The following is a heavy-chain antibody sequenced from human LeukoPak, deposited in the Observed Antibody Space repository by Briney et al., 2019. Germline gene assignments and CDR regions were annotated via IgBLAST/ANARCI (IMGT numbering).Heavy chain of an antibody. CDR3: ASHVQVTTIFGPSRWFDP. Sequence: GESLKISCKGSGYTFTSYWIGWVRQMPGNGLEWMVIIYPGDSDTRYSPSFQGQVTISADKSISTAYLQWSSLKASDTAMYYCASHVQVTTIFGPSRWFDPWGQGTLVTVSS. CDR1: GYTFTSYW. CDR2: IYPGDSDT. V-gene: IGHV5-51*01. J-gene: IGHJ5*02. D-gene: IGHD3-3*01.